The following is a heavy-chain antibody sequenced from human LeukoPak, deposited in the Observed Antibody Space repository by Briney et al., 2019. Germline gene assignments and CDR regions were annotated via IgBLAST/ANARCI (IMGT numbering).Heavy chain of an antibody. Sequence: GGSLRVSCAASGFTFSSNWMHSVRQAPGKGLLWVSRINGDGSTINYSDSVKGRFTISRDNAKNTLYLQMNSLRAEDTAVYYCARDRGPAVMDYWGQGTLVTVSS. V-gene: IGHV3-74*01. CDR3: ARDRGPAVMDY. CDR1: GFTFSSNW. J-gene: IGHJ4*02. D-gene: IGHD2-2*03. CDR2: INGDGSTI.